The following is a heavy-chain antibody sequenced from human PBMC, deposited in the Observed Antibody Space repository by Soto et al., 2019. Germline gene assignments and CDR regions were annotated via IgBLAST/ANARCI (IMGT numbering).Heavy chain of an antibody. V-gene: IGHV5-10-1*01. CDR2: IDPSDSYT. J-gene: IGHJ4*02. D-gene: IGHD3-22*01. CDR3: ARVDYYDSSGSIREGFDY. Sequence: PGESLKISCKGSGYSFTSYWISWVRQMPGKGLEWMGRIDPSDSYTNYSPSFQGHVTISADKSISTAYLQWSSLKASDTAMYYCARVDYYDSSGSIREGFDYRGQGTLVTVSS. CDR1: GYSFTSYW.